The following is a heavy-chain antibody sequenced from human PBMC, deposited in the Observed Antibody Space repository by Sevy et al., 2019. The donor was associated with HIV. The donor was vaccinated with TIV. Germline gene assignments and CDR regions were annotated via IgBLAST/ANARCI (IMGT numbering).Heavy chain of an antibody. V-gene: IGHV3-23*01. Sequence: GGSLRLSCAASGLTLTTTGMSWVRQAPGKGLEWVAGVTSEGTTYYADSVRDRFTVSRDNSKNTLYLQLNSLGADDPAVFYCAGGETTMITDLDYWGQGTLVTVSS. CDR2: VTSEGTT. D-gene: IGHD3-16*01. J-gene: IGHJ4*02. CDR3: AGGETTMITDLDY. CDR1: GLTLTTTG.